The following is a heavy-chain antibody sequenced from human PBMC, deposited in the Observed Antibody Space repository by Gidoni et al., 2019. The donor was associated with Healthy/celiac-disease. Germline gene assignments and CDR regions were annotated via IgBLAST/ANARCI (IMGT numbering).Heavy chain of an antibody. J-gene: IGHJ6*02. Sequence: QVQLVQSGAEVKKPGASVKVSCKASGYTFPSYDINWVRQATGQGLEWMGWMNPNSGNTGYAQEFQGRVTMTRNTSISTAYMELSSLRSEDTAVYYCARGGPPEYQLLWDYYGMDVWGQGTTVTVSS. V-gene: IGHV1-8*01. CDR2: MNPNSGNT. CDR1: GYTFPSYD. D-gene: IGHD2-2*01. CDR3: ARGGPPEYQLLWDYYGMDV.